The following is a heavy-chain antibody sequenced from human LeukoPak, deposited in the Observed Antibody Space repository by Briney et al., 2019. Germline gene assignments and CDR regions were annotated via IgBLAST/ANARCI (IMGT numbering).Heavy chain of an antibody. V-gene: IGHV4-39*01. Sequence: PSETLSLTCTVSGGSISSSSYYWGWIRQPPGKGLEWIGSIYNSGSTYYNPSLKSRVTIFVDTSKNQFSLKLSSVTAADTAVYYCASDCSSTSCYGPDYWGQGTLVTVSS. CDR1: GGSISSSSYY. D-gene: IGHD2-2*01. CDR2: IYNSGST. CDR3: ASDCSSTSCYGPDY. J-gene: IGHJ4*02.